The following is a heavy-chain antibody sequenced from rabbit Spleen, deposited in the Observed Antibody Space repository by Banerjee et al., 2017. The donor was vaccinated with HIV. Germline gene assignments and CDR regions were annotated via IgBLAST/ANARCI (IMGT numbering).Heavy chain of an antibody. J-gene: IGHJ4*01. D-gene: IGHD1-1*01. CDR2: IYTGSGST. Sequence: QSLEEYGGDLVKPGASLTLTCTASGFSFSSSYWMYWVRQAPGKGLEWIGCIYTGSGSTYFASWAKGPFTISKTSSTTVTLQMTSLTAADTAPYFCARGAAHSGYGYNLWGQGTLVTVS. CDR1: GFSFSSSYW. CDR3: ARGAAHSGYGYNL. V-gene: IGHV1S40*01.